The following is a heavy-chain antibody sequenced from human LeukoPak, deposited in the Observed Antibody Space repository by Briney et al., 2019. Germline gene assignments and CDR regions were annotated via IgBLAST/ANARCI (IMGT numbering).Heavy chain of an antibody. V-gene: IGHV5-51*01. CDR3: ARQSDYYDSSGPEAESFFDY. D-gene: IGHD3-22*01. J-gene: IGHJ4*02. CDR2: IYPGDSDT. Sequence: GESLKISCKGSGSSFTSYWIGWLRQLPGKGLGWMGIIYPGDSDTRYSPSFQGQVIISDDKSISTAYLQWSSLKASDTAMYYCARQSDYYDSSGPEAESFFDYWRQGTLVTDSS. CDR1: GSSFTSYW.